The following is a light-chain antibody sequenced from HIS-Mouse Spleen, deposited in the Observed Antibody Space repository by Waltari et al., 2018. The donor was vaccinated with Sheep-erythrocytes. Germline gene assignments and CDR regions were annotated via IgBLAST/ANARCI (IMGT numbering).Light chain of an antibody. Sequence: EIVMTQSPATLSVSPGERATLSCRASPSVSSNLAWYQQKPGQAPRLLIYGASTRATGIPVRFSGSGSGTEFTLTISSMQSEDFAVYYCQQYNNWPETFGQGTKVEIK. J-gene: IGKJ1*01. V-gene: IGKV3-15*01. CDR3: QQYNNWPET. CDR1: PSVSSN. CDR2: GAS.